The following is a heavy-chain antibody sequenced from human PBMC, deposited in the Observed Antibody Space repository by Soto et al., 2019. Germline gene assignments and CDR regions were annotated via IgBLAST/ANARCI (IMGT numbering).Heavy chain of an antibody. J-gene: IGHJ5*02. Sequence: PSXTLSLTCTVSGGSISSSSYYWGLIRQPPGKGLEGIGSIYYSGSTYYTPSLKSRVTISVDTSKNQFSLKLSSVTAPDTAVYYCARMRWIQLWFNWFDPWGQGTLVTVSS. CDR3: ARMRWIQLWFNWFDP. V-gene: IGHV4-39*01. CDR1: GGSISSSSYY. CDR2: IYYSGST. D-gene: IGHD5-18*01.